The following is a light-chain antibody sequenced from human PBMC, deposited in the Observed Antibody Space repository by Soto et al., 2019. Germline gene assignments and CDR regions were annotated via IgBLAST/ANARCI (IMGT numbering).Light chain of an antibody. CDR3: ETWDSILWV. CDR1: SGHSSYI. CDR2: LEGSGSY. V-gene: IGLV4-60*03. Sequence: QSVLTQSSSASASLGSSVKLNCTLSSGHSSYIIAWHQQQPGKAPRYLMKLEGSGSYNKGSGVPDRFSGSSSGADRYLTISTLQSEDEADYYCETWDSILWVFGGGTQLTVL. J-gene: IGLJ3*02.